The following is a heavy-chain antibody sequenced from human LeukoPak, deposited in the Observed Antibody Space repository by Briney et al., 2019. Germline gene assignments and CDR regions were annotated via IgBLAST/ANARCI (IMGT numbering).Heavy chain of an antibody. CDR2: ISYDGSNK. V-gene: IGHV3-30-3*01. CDR3: GRGSVGFGELNY. Sequence: GRSLRLSCAASGSTFSSYAMHWVRQAPGKGLEWVAVISYDGSNKLYADSVKGGFTHSRDNSKNTLYLHMNSQIIEDTAVYSGGRGSVGFGELNYWGQGTLVTVSS. CDR1: GSTFSSYA. D-gene: IGHD3-10*01. J-gene: IGHJ4*02.